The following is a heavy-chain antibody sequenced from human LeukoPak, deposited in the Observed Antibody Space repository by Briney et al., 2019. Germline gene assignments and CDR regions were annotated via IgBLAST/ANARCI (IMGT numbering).Heavy chain of an antibody. CDR1: GGTFSSYA. CDR3: ARGYYYGSGREGGMDV. V-gene: IGHV1-69*13. J-gene: IGHJ6*04. Sequence: SVKVSCKASGGTFSSYAISWVRQAPGQGLEWMGGIIPIFGTANYAQKFQGRVTITADEPTSTAYMELSSLRSEDTAVYYCARGYYYGSGREGGMDVWGKGTTVTVSS. CDR2: IIPIFGTA. D-gene: IGHD3-10*01.